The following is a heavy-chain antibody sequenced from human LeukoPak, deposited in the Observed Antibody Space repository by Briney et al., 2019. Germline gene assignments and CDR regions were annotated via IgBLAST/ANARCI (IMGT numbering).Heavy chain of an antibody. Sequence: GGSLRLSCAASGFTFSSYDMHWVRQATGKGLEWVSAIGTAGDPYYPGSVKGRFTISRDNAKSSLYLQMNSLRDEDTAVYFCARDPGHSSVGEPKHNDYWGQGTLVTVSS. CDR1: GFTFSSYD. J-gene: IGHJ4*02. D-gene: IGHD3-10*01. V-gene: IGHV3-13*05. CDR3: ARDPGHSSVGEPKHNDY. CDR2: IGTAGDP.